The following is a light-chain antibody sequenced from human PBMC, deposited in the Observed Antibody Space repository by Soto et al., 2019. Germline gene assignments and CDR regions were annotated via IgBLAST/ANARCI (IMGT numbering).Light chain of an antibody. CDR1: QSVASN. J-gene: IGKJ5*01. Sequence: EIVMTQSPATLSVSPGERATLSCRASQSVASNLAWYQQKPGQAPRLLIYGASTRATGIPARFSGGGSGTEFTLTISSLQSEDFAVYYCQQYNNWPPRITFGQGTRLDIK. V-gene: IGKV3-15*01. CDR2: GAS. CDR3: QQYNNWPPRIT.